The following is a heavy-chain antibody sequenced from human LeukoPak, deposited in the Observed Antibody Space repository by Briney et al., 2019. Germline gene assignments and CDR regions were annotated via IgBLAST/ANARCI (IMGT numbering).Heavy chain of an antibody. D-gene: IGHD3-22*01. J-gene: IGHJ3*02. CDR3: ASLKNYYDSSGYLATDAFDI. CDR1: GYTFTGYY. Sequence: ASVKVSCKASGYTFTGYYMHWVRQAPGQGLEWMGWINPNSGGTNSAQKFQGRVTMTTDTSTSTAYMELRSLKSDDTAVYYCASLKNYYDSSGYLATDAFDIWGQGTMVTVSS. CDR2: INPNSGGT. V-gene: IGHV1-2*02.